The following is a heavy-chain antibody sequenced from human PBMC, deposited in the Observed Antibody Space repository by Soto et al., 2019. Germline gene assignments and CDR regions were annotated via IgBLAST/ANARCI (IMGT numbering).Heavy chain of an antibody. Sequence: QVQLVQSGAEVKKPGSSVKVSCKAAGGTFSSYAISWVRQAPGQGLEWMGGFIPMFNRPHSAWKFQGRVTISADESTSTAYMDLSSLRSEDTAVYYCARGQFHHVSNYYYALDVWGQGTTLTVSS. J-gene: IGHJ6*02. CDR3: ARGQFHHVSNYYYALDV. CDR1: GGTFSSYA. CDR2: FIPMFNRP. V-gene: IGHV1-69*01.